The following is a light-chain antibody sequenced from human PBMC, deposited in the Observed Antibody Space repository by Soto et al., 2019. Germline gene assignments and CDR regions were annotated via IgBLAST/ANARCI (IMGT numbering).Light chain of an antibody. CDR1: QSVSSY. CDR3: QQRSNRPST. J-gene: IGKJ4*01. V-gene: IGKV3-11*01. CDR2: DAS. Sequence: EIVLTQSPATLSLSPGDRATLSCRASQSVSSYLAWYQQKPGQAPRLLIYDASNRATGIPARFSGSGSGTDFTLTITSLEPEEFAVYYCQQRSNRPSTFGGGTKVEIK.